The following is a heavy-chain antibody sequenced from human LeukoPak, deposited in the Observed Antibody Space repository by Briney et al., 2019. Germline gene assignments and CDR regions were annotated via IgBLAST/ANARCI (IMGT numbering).Heavy chain of an antibody. D-gene: IGHD1-1*01. CDR2: ISNTGDST. CDR3: ARVWRGNYYDY. J-gene: IGHJ4*02. CDR1: GFTFTNYA. Sequence: PGGSLRLSCAASGFTFTNYAMSWVRQAPGKGLEWISGISNTGDSTYYADSVKARFTISIDNSKNTLYLQMNSLRAEDTAIYYCARVWRGNYYDYWGQGTLVTVSS. V-gene: IGHV3-23*01.